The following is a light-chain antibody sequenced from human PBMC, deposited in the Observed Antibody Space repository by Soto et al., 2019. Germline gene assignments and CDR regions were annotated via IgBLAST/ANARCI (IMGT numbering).Light chain of an antibody. J-gene: IGKJ4*01. Sequence: EIVLTQSPATLSLSPGERATLSCRASRSVGNNLAWYQKKPGQAPGLLIYAASTRATGIPARFSGSGSGTDFTLTISSLEPEDFVVYYGQKHADWPLTFGGGTKVEIK. CDR2: AAS. CDR1: RSVGNN. CDR3: QKHADWPLT. V-gene: IGKV3-11*01.